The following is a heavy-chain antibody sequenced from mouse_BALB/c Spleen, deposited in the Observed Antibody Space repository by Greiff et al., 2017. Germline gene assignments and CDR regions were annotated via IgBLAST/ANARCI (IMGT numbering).Heavy chain of an antibody. D-gene: IGHD2-1*01. Sequence: EVMLVESGGGLVKPGGSLKLSCAASGFAFSSYDMSWVRQTPEKRLEWVAYISSGGGSTYYPDTVKGRFTISRDNAKNTLYLQMSSLKSEDTAMYYCARLIYYGNGYAMDYWGQGTSGTVSS. J-gene: IGHJ4*01. CDR1: GFAFSSYD. V-gene: IGHV5-12-1*01. CDR3: ARLIYYGNGYAMDY. CDR2: ISSGGGST.